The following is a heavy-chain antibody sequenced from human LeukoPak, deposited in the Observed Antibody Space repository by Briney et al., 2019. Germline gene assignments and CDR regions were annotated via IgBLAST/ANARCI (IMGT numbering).Heavy chain of an antibody. V-gene: IGHV4-31*03. CDR2: IYYSGST. D-gene: IGHD5-12*01. Sequence: SETLSLTCTVSGGSISSGGYYWSWIRQHPGKGLEWIGYIYYSGSTYYNPSLKSRVTISVDTSKNQFSLKLSSVTAADTAVYYCARVMVATYYFDYWVQETLVTVSS. J-gene: IGHJ4*02. CDR3: ARVMVATYYFDY. CDR1: GGSISSGGYY.